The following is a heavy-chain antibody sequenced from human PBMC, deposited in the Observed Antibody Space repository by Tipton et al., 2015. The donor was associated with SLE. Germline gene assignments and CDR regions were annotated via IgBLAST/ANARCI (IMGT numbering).Heavy chain of an antibody. V-gene: IGHV4-59*01. CDR2: IYYSGST. CDR3: ARDAHREYSGYDDIYYYDGMDV. D-gene: IGHD5-12*01. Sequence: TLSLTCTVSGGSISSYYWSWIRQPPGKGLEWIGYIYYSGSTNYNPSLKSRVTISVDTSKNQFSLKLSSVTAADTAVYYCARDAHREYSGYDDIYYYDGMDVWGQGTTVTVSS. CDR1: GGSISSYY. J-gene: IGHJ6*02.